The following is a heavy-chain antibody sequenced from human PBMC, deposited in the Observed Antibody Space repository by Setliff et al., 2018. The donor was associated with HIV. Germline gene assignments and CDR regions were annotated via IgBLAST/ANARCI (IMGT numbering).Heavy chain of an antibody. Sequence: ASVKVSCKASGYTFTGNYIHWVRQAPGQGLEWMGWINPNSGGTNYEQKFQGRVTMTRDTSISTAYMERSRLRSDDTALYYCARERTAYYYDSSGYLDAFDIWGQGTMVTVSS. J-gene: IGHJ3*02. CDR2: INPNSGGT. V-gene: IGHV1-2*02. CDR3: ARERTAYYYDSSGYLDAFDI. CDR1: GYTFTGNY. D-gene: IGHD3-22*01.